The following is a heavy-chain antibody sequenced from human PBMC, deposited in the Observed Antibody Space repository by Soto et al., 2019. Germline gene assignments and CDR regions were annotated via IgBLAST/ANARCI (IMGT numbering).Heavy chain of an antibody. J-gene: IGHJ4*02. CDR3: AKGGYGDYFMSGEFDY. D-gene: IGHD4-17*01. CDR1: GYTFTSYD. V-gene: IGHV1-8*01. Sequence: ASVKVSCKASGYTFTSYDINWVRQATGQGLEWMGWMNPNSGNTGYAQKFQGRVTMTRNTSISTAYMELSSLRSEDTAVYYCAKGGYGDYFMSGEFDYWGQGTLVTVSS. CDR2: MNPNSGNT.